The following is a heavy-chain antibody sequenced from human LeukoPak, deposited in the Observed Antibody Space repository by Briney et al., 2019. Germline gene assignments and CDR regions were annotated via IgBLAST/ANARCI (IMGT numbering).Heavy chain of an antibody. CDR2: IYHSGST. J-gene: IGHJ3*02. Sequence: PSETLSLTCAVSGGSISSGGYSWSWIRRPPGKGLEWIGYIYHSGSTYYSPSLKSRVTISVDRSKNQFSLKLSSVTAADTAVYYCARGANYYDSSGYPHDAFDIWGQGTMVTVSS. CDR1: GGSISSGGYS. V-gene: IGHV4-30-2*01. CDR3: ARGANYYDSSGYPHDAFDI. D-gene: IGHD3-22*01.